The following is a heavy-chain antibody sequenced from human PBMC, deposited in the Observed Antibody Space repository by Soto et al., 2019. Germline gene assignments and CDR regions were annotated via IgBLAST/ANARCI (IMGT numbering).Heavy chain of an antibody. CDR3: ARVLDQYCTNAVCHNPLSDAFDI. J-gene: IGHJ3*02. D-gene: IGHD2-8*01. CDR1: GYTFTSYG. Sequence: QVQLVQSGAEVKKPGASVKVSCKASGYTFTSYGISWVRQAPGQGLEWMGWISAYNGNTNYAQKLQGRVTMTTDSSTSTAYMELRSLRSDDTDVYYCARVLDQYCTNAVCHNPLSDAFDIWGQGTMVTVSS. V-gene: IGHV1-18*01. CDR2: ISAYNGNT.